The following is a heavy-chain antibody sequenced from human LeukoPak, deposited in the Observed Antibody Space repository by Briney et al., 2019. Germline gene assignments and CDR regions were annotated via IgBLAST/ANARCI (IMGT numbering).Heavy chain of an antibody. V-gene: IGHV4-61*08. CDR2: IYYSGST. Sequence: TSETLSLTCTVSGGSISSGDYYWSWIRQPPGKGLEWIGYIYYSGSTNYNPSLKSRVTISVDTSKNQFSLKLSSVTAADTAVYYCAGNSGYDVIPLDYWGQGTLVTVSS. D-gene: IGHD5-12*01. J-gene: IGHJ4*02. CDR1: GGSISSGDYY. CDR3: AGNSGYDVIPLDY.